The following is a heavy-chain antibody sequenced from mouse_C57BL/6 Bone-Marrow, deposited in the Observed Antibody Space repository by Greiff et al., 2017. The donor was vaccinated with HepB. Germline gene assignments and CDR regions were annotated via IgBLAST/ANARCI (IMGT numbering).Heavy chain of an antibody. V-gene: IGHV1-18*01. D-gene: IGHD1-1*01. CDR1: GYTFTDYN. CDR3: ARRGYYGSRSYAMDY. Sequence: EVHLVESGPELVKPGASVKIPCKASGYTFTDYNMDWVKQSHGKSLEWIGDINPNNGGTIYNQKFKGKATLTVDKSSSTAYMELRSLTSEDTAVYYCARRGYYGSRSYAMDYWGQGTSVTVSS. CDR2: INPNNGGT. J-gene: IGHJ4*01.